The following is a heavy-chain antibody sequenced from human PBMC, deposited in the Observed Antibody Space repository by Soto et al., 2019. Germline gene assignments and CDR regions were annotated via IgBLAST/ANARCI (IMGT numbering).Heavy chain of an antibody. CDR1: GYTFTGYY. D-gene: IGHD3-9*01. CDR3: ASGVKDILSDPNYYCYRDV. J-gene: IGHJ6*03. Sequence: ASVKVSCKASGYTFTGYYMNWVRQAPGQGLEWMGWINPDSGGTNYAQKFQGCVTMTRDTSISTAYMELSRLRSDDTAVYYCASGVKDILSDPNYYCYRDVCGKGTTVTVSS. CDR2: INPDSGGT. V-gene: IGHV1-2*04.